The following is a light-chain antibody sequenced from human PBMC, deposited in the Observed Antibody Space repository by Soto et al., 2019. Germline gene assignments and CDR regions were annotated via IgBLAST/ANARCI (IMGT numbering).Light chain of an antibody. V-gene: IGKV1-9*01. Sequence: DIRLTQSPSFLSASVGDRVTITCRASQGISSYLAWYQQKPGKAPKLLIYAASTLQSGVPLRFSGSGSGTSVTLTISSLQPEDFATYYCQQLLSYPITFGQGTRLEIK. CDR2: AAS. CDR3: QQLLSYPIT. CDR1: QGISSY. J-gene: IGKJ5*01.